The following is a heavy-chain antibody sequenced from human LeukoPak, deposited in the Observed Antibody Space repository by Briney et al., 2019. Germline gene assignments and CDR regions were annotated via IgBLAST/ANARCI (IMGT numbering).Heavy chain of an antibody. V-gene: IGHV1-2*02. D-gene: IGHD1-7*01. CDR3: ARDPVITGTTKGPGGDFDY. CDR1: GYTFTGYY. CDR2: INPNSGGT. Sequence: ASVKVSCKASGYTFTGYYMHWVRQAPGQGLEWMGWINPNSGGTNYAQKFQGRVTMTRDTSISTAYMELSRLRSDDTAVYYCARDPVITGTTKGPGGDFDYWGQGTLVTVSS. J-gene: IGHJ4*02.